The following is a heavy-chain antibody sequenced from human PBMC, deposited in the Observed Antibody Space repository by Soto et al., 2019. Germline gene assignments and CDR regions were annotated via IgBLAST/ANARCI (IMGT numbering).Heavy chain of an antibody. D-gene: IGHD3-22*01. Sequence: GGSLRLSCAASGFTFSRYAMSWVRQAPGKGLEWGSAISGSSGSTYYAASVKGRFTISRDNSKNTLYLQMNSLRAEDTAVYYCAKEAAYYYDSSGTPFDYWGQGTLVTVSS. J-gene: IGHJ4*02. CDR1: GFTFSRYA. V-gene: IGHV3-23*01. CDR3: AKEAAYYYDSSGTPFDY. CDR2: ISGSSGST.